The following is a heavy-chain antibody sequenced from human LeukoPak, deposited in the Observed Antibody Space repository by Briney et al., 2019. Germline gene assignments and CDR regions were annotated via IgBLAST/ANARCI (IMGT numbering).Heavy chain of an antibody. CDR2: ISSSGSTI. CDR1: GFTVSSNY. J-gene: IGHJ6*03. CDR3: ARVELAPYYYYMDV. Sequence: GGSLRLSCAASGFTVSSNYMNWVRQAPGKGLEWVSHISSSGSTIWYADSVKGRFTISRDNAKNSLYLQMNSLRAEDTAVYYCARVELAPYYYYMDVWGKGTTVTVSS. D-gene: IGHD1-7*01. V-gene: IGHV3-48*03.